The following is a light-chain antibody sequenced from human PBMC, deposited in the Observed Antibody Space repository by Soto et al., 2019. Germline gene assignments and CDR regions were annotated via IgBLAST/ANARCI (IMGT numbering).Light chain of an antibody. CDR1: QDVSDF. V-gene: IGKV1-9*01. CDR3: QYLNGVPTIT. Sequence: DIQMTQSPSILSASVGDRVTRTCRASQDVSDFLAWYQHAPGKAPNLLIYGGYTLQSGVPSRFSGSGSGTEFSLTITGLQPEDFATYYCQYLNGVPTITFGQGTRLEIK. J-gene: IGKJ5*01. CDR2: GGY.